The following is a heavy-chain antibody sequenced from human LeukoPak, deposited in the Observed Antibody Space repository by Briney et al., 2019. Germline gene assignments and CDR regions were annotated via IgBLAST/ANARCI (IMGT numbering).Heavy chain of an antibody. V-gene: IGHV3-66*01. Sequence: PGGSLRLSRAASGFTVSSNYMSWVRQAPGKGLEWVSVIYSGGSTYYADSVKGRFTISRDNSKNTLYLQMNSLRAEDTAVYYCARGLRYGDYIDYWGQGTLVTVSS. CDR3: ARGLRYGDYIDY. CDR1: GFTVSSNY. CDR2: IYSGGST. D-gene: IGHD4-17*01. J-gene: IGHJ4*02.